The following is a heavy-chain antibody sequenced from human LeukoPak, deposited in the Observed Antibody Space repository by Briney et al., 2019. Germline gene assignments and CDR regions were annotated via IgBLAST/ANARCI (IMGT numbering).Heavy chain of an antibody. CDR1: GYTFTGYY. J-gene: IGHJ4*02. D-gene: IGHD1-1*01. CDR2: VNPDSGGT. V-gene: IGHV1-2*02. Sequence: ASVKVSCKASGYTFTGYYMHWVRQAHGQGLEWMGWVNPDSGGTNYQQNFQGRVTMTRDTSISTVYLELSRLRSDDTAVYYCARENWYSDYWGQGTLVTVSS. CDR3: ARENWYSDY.